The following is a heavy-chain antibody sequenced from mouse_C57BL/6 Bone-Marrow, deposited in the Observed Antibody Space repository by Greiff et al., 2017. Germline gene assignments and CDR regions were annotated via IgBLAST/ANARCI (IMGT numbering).Heavy chain of an antibody. J-gene: IGHJ2*01. Sequence: EVKLQESGAELVRPGASVKLSCTASGFNIKDDYMHWVKQRPEQGLAWIGWIDPENGDTEYASKFQGKATITADTSSNTAYLQLSSLTSEDTAVYYCTTSFITTVVVDYWGQGTTLTVSS. CDR3: TTSFITTVVVDY. D-gene: IGHD1-1*01. V-gene: IGHV14-4*01. CDR1: GFNIKDDY. CDR2: IDPENGDT.